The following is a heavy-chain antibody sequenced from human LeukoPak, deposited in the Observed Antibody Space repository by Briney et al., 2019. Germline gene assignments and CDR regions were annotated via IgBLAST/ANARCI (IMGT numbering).Heavy chain of an antibody. Sequence: GRSLRLSCVASGFKFNDYAMHWVRHAPGKGLERVSGLSWHSGSIGYADSVKGRFIISRDNAKNSLYLEMNSLRPEDSALYYCAKETKVGENLYYFDYWGRGTLVTVSS. CDR1: GFKFNDYA. J-gene: IGHJ4*02. CDR2: LSWHSGSI. V-gene: IGHV3-9*01. CDR3: AKETKVGENLYYFDY. D-gene: IGHD1-26*01.